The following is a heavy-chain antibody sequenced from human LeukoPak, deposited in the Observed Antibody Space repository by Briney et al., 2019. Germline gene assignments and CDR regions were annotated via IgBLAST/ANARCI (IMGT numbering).Heavy chain of an antibody. D-gene: IGHD3-9*01. CDR2: IYYSGST. J-gene: IGHJ4*02. CDR1: GGSISSYH. CDR3: ARGDILTGVFDY. V-gene: IGHV4-59*01. Sequence: SETLSLTCTVSGGSISSYHWSWIRQPPGKGLEWIGYIYYSGSTNYNPSLKSRVTISVDTSKNQFSLKLSSVTAADTAVYYCARGDILTGVFDYWGQGTLVTVSS.